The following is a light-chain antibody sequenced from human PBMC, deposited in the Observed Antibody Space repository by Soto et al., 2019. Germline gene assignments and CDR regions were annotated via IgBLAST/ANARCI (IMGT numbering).Light chain of an antibody. CDR1: QSVSNY. CDR3: QQRFDWPPLT. Sequence: EIVLTQSPATLSLSPGERATLSCRASQSVSNYLAWYQQKPGQAPRLLIYDASNRATGIPARFSGSGSGTDFTLTISSIEPEDVAVYYCQQRFDWPPLTLGGGTKVEIK. J-gene: IGKJ4*01. CDR2: DAS. V-gene: IGKV3-11*01.